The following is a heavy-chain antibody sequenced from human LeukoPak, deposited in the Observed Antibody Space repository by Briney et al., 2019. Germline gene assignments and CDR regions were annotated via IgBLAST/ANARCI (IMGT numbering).Heavy chain of an antibody. CDR3: TDKQNWS. Sequence: SETLSLTCAVYGGSFSGYYWSWIRQPPGKGLEWIGEINHSGSTNYNPSPKSRVTISVDTSKNQFSLQLNSVTPEDTAVYYCTDKQNWSWGQGTLVTVSS. CDR2: INHSGST. CDR1: GGSFSGYY. V-gene: IGHV4-34*01. D-gene: IGHD1-1*01. J-gene: IGHJ4*02.